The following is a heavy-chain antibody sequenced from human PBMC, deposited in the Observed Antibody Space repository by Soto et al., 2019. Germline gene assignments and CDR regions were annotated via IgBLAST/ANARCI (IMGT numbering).Heavy chain of an antibody. CDR3: ARTPPLHYYDSSGYPYYFDY. J-gene: IGHJ4*02. CDR2: IDWDDDK. CDR1: GFSLSTSGMC. V-gene: IGHV2-70*01. D-gene: IGHD3-22*01. Sequence: SGPTLVNPTQTLTLTCTFSGFSLSTSGMCVSWIRQPPGKALEWLALIDWDDDKYYSTSLKTRLTISKDTSKNQVVLTMTNMDPVDTATYYCARTPPLHYYDSSGYPYYFDYWGQGTLVTVSS.